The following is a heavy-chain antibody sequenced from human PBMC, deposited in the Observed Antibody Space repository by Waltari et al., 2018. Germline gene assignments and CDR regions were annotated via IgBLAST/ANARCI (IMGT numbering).Heavy chain of an antibody. J-gene: IGHJ6*02. V-gene: IGHV4-39*01. CDR3: ATTGTYYGSGYYYGMDV. CDR1: GGSISSSNYY. Sequence: QVQLQQSGAGLLKPSEPLSLTCTVSGGSISSSNYYWGCIRQPQGKGLEWIGSIYYSGSTYYNPSLKSRVTMSVDTSMNQFSLRLSSATAADTAVYYCATTGTYYGSGYYYGMDVWGQGTTVTVSS. D-gene: IGHD3-10*01. CDR2: IYYSGST.